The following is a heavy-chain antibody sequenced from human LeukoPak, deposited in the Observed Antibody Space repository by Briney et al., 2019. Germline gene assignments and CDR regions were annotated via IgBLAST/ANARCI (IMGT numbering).Heavy chain of an antibody. CDR3: ARERIAVAATGDY. D-gene: IGHD6-19*01. Sequence: GASVKVSCKASGYTFTSYDINWVRQATGQGLEWMGWISAYNDNTNYAQKLQGRVTMTTDTSTSTAYMELRSLRSDDTAVYYCARERIAVAATGDYWGQGTLVTVSS. J-gene: IGHJ4*02. CDR2: ISAYNDNT. CDR1: GYTFTSYD. V-gene: IGHV1-18*01.